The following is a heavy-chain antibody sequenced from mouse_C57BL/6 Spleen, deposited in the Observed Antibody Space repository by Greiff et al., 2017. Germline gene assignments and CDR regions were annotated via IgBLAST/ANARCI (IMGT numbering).Heavy chain of an antibody. J-gene: IGHJ1*03. CDR1: GFSLTSYG. CDR3: AKNYYGSSGDWYFDV. V-gene: IGHV2-5*01. Sequence: QVQLKESGPGLVQPSQCLSITCTVSGFSLTSYGVHWVRQSPGKGLEWLGVIWRGGSTDYNAAFMSRLSITKDNSKSQIFFKMNSLQADDTAIYYCAKNYYGSSGDWYFDVWGTGTTVTVSS. CDR2: IWRGGST. D-gene: IGHD1-1*01.